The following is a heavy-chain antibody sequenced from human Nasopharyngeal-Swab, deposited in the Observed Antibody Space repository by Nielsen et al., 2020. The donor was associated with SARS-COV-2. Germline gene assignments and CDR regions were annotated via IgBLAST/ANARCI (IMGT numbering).Heavy chain of an antibody. D-gene: IGHD3-10*01. V-gene: IGHV3-30*18. CDR3: AKDHFYDSGSYDRLYFDF. CDR2: FSYDGNKR. Sequence: GGSLRLSCAAFGFTLSDYAMHWVRQAPGKGLEWVALFSYDGNKRYFADSMKGRFSISRDNIKNILYLRMDSLRADDTAVYYCAKDHFYDSGSYDRLYFDFWGQGTLVTVSS. J-gene: IGHJ4*02. CDR1: GFTLSDYA.